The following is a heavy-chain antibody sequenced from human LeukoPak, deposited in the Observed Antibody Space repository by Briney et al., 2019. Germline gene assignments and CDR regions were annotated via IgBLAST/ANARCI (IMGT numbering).Heavy chain of an antibody. CDR2: ISSSGSTI. Sequence: PGGSLRLSCAASGFTFSSYEMNWVRQAPGKGLEWVSYISSSGSTIYYADSVKGRFTISRDNAKNSLYLQMNSLRAEDTALYYCARVPGYSYGPLSYMDVWGKGTTVTVSS. CDR3: ARVPGYSYGPLSYMDV. D-gene: IGHD5-18*01. V-gene: IGHV3-48*03. CDR1: GFTFSSYE. J-gene: IGHJ6*03.